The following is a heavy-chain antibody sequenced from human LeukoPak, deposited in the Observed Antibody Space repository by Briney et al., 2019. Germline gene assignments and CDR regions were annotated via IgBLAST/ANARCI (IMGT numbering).Heavy chain of an antibody. J-gene: IGHJ4*02. Sequence: SETQSLTCTVSNGSISSYHWSWVRQPPGKGLEWIGYILTSGTTNYNPSLKSRLTISVDTSKNQFTLKLSSVTAADTAVCYCARLRVSGSYLYYFDYWGQGTLVTVSS. CDR1: NGSISSYH. D-gene: IGHD1-26*01. CDR2: ILTSGTT. V-gene: IGHV4-4*09. CDR3: ARLRVSGSYLYYFDY.